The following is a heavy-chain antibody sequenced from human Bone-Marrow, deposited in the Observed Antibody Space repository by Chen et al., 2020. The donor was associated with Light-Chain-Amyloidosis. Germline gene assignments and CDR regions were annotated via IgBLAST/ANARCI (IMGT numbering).Heavy chain of an antibody. CDR3: ARARTLRFFEWIVADAFDV. CDR1: GLTFDDYG. J-gene: IGHJ3*01. Sequence: EVELVASGGGLVRPGGSLKLSCAPSGLTFDDYGMHWVRQVPGKGVEWVAGINWNGRSTGYADSVEGRFTISRDNAKNALYLQMNTLRAEDTAVYYCARARTLRFFEWIVADAFDVWGQGTMGTGSS. CDR2: INWNGRST. D-gene: IGHD3-3*01. V-gene: IGHV3-20*04.